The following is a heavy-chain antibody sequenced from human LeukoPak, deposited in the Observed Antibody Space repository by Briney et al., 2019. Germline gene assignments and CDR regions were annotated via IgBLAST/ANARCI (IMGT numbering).Heavy chain of an antibody. CDR2: ISYDGSNK. J-gene: IGHJ4*02. CDR1: GFTFSNYG. Sequence: PGGSLRLSCAASGFTFSNYGMHWVRQAPGKGLEWVAFISYDGSNKYYVDSVKGRFTISRDNSKNTLYLQMNSLRAEDTAIYYCAKGHWDGSGSYNDYWGQGTLVTVSS. CDR3: AKGHWDGSGSYNDY. V-gene: IGHV3-30*18. D-gene: IGHD3-10*01.